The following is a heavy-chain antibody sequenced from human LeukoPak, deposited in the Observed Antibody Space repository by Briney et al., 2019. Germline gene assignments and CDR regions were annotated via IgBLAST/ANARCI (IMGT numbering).Heavy chain of an antibody. CDR1: GFTFSSYG. Sequence: GGSLRLSCAASGFTFSSYGMHWVRQAPGKGLEWVAFIRYDGSNKYYADSVKGRFTISRDNSKNTLYLQMNGLRAEDTAVYYCAKDPQGRFGDLEDYWGQGTLVTVSS. D-gene: IGHD3-10*01. CDR3: AKDPQGRFGDLEDY. V-gene: IGHV3-30*02. J-gene: IGHJ4*02. CDR2: IRYDGSNK.